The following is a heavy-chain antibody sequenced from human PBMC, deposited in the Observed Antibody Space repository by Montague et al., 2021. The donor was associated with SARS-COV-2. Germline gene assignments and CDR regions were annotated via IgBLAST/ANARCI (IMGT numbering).Heavy chain of an antibody. CDR2: IYYTGST. CDR1: GGSISRYY. V-gene: IGHV4-59*01. Sequence: SETLSLTCTVSGGSISRYYWNRIRQSPGKGLEWIGYIYYTGSTSYNPSLNSRVSISVDTSNNQFSLRLSSVTAADTAVYYCARMRLQHAGMDVWGQGTTVTVSS. CDR3: ARMRLQHAGMDV. D-gene: IGHD2-21*02. J-gene: IGHJ6*02.